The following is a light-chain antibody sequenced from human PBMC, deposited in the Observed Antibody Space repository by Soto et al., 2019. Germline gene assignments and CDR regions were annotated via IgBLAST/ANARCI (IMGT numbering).Light chain of an antibody. V-gene: IGLV2-14*01. Sequence: QSVLTQPASVSATPGQSITISCTGTSSDVGIYNYVSWYQQHPGKAPKLMIYQVTNRPSGVSNRFSGSKSGNTGSLTISGLQAEDEADYYCSSYTGSTNYVFGTGTKSPS. J-gene: IGLJ1*01. CDR1: SSDVGIYNY. CDR3: SSYTGSTNYV. CDR2: QVT.